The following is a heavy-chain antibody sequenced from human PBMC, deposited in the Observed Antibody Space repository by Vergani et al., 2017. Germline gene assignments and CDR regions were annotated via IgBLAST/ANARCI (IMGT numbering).Heavy chain of an antibody. D-gene: IGHD4-11*01. J-gene: IGHJ6*03. Sequence: QVQLQQWGGGLLKPSETLSLTCVVNGGSFTSYNWTWIRQSPGEGLEWVGDIDHTGRPDYNPSLTSRLTMSVDKSRNQFSLTLNSVTATDTAIYFCARVNTETNGHLYYYYYMDVWVQGTAVTVS. CDR1: GGSFTSYN. CDR2: IDHTGRP. CDR3: ARVNTETNGHLYYYYYMDV. V-gene: IGHV4-34*01.